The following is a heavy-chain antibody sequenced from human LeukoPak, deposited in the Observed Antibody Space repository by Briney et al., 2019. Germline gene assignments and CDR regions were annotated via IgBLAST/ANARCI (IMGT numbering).Heavy chain of an antibody. Sequence: GRSLRLSCAASGFTFDDYAMHWVRQAPGKGLEWVSGISWNSGSIGYADSVKGRFTISRDNAKNSLYLQMNSLRAEDTALYYCAKDKARYSSGWYYFDYWGQGTLVTVSS. D-gene: IGHD6-19*01. J-gene: IGHJ4*02. CDR2: ISWNSGSI. CDR3: AKDKARYSSGWYYFDY. V-gene: IGHV3-9*01. CDR1: GFTFDDYA.